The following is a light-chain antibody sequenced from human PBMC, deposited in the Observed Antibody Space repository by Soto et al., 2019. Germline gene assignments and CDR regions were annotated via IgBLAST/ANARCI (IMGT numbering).Light chain of an antibody. CDR3: QQYDLPPIT. CDR2: AAS. J-gene: IGKJ5*01. CDR1: QSVRSNY. Sequence: EIVLTQSPGTLSLSPGERATLSCRASQSVRSNYLAWYQQKPGQPPRLLIYAASSTATGIPDMFGGSGSGTDFTLDISRLEHEDCAVSYCQQYDLPPITFGQGTRLEI. V-gene: IGKV3-20*01.